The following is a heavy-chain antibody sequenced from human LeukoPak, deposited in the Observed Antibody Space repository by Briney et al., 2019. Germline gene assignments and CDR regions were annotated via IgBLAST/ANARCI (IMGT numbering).Heavy chain of an antibody. J-gene: IGHJ4*02. CDR1: GFTFSSYA. CDR2: ISGSGGST. D-gene: IGHD2-2*01. CDR3: AKDGCSSTGCRGYFDY. V-gene: IGHV3-23*01. Sequence: GGSLRLSCAASGFTFSSYAMSWVRQAPGKGLEWVSAISGSGGSTYYADSVKGRFTISRDNSKNTLYLQMNSLRAEDTAVYYCAKDGCSSTGCRGYFDYWGQGTLVTVSS.